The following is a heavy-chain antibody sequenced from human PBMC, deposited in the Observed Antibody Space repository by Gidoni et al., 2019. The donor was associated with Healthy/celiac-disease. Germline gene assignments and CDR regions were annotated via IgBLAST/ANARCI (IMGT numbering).Heavy chain of an antibody. Sequence: EVQLVQSGAEVTKLGESLKISCKGSGYSFTSYWIGWGRQMPGKGLEWMGIIYPGDSDTRYSPSFQGQVTISADKSISTAYLQWSSLKASDTAMYYCARLRDGSGWYEGDFDYWGQGTLVTVSS. CDR3: ARLRDGSGWYEGDFDY. CDR2: IYPGDSDT. D-gene: IGHD6-19*01. CDR1: GYSFTSYW. J-gene: IGHJ4*02. V-gene: IGHV5-51*03.